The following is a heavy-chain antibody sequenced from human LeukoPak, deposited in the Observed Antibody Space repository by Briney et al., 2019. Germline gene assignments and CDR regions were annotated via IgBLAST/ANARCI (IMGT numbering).Heavy chain of an antibody. CDR1: GFTFSSYS. CDR3: ARDPFVCSGGSCYPH. CDR2: ISSSSRYI. V-gene: IGHV3-21*01. D-gene: IGHD2-15*01. Sequence: GGSLRLSCAASGFTFSSYSMNWVRQAPGKGLEWVSSISSSSRYIYYADSVKGRFTISRDNAKNSLYLQMNSLRAEDTAVYYCARDPFVCSGGSCYPHWGQGTLVTVSS. J-gene: IGHJ4*02.